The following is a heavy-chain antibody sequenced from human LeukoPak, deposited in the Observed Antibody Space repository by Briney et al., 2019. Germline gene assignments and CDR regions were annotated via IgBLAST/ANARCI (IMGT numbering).Heavy chain of an antibody. D-gene: IGHD5-24*01. J-gene: IGHJ4*02. CDR3: ARETEMANLDY. CDR2: IDNHGSST. CDR1: GFTFSGYW. Sequence: GGSLRLSCAASGFTFSGYWMHWVRQAPGKGLVWVSGIDNHGSSTYSADSVKGRFTISRDNAKKSLYLQMNSLRAEDTAVYYCARETEMANLDYWGQGTLVTVSS. V-gene: IGHV3-74*01.